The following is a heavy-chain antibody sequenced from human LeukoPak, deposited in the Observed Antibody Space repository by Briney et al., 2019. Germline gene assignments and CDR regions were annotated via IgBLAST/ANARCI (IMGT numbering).Heavy chain of an antibody. CDR2: INPNSGGT. Sequence: VASVKVSCKASGYTFTGYYMHWVRQAPGQGLEWMGWINPNSGGTNYAQKFQGRVTMTRDTSISTAYMELSRLRSDDTAVYYCARVNCSSTSCYDYWGQGTLVTVSS. CDR3: ARVNCSSTSCYDY. J-gene: IGHJ4*02. CDR1: GYTFTGYY. V-gene: IGHV1-2*02. D-gene: IGHD2-2*01.